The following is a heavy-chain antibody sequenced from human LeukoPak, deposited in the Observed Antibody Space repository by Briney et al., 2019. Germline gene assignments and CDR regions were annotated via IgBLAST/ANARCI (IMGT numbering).Heavy chain of an antibody. CDR3: ARDKGSYGYEFIDY. J-gene: IGHJ4*02. CDR2: ISSSGSTI. D-gene: IGHD5-18*01. V-gene: IGHV3-48*04. CDR1: GFTFSSYN. Sequence: GGSLRLSCAASGFTFSSYNMNWVRQAPGKGLEWVSYISSSGSTIYYADSVKGRFTISRDNAKNSLYLQMNSPRAEDTAVYYCARDKGSYGYEFIDYWGQGTLVTVSS.